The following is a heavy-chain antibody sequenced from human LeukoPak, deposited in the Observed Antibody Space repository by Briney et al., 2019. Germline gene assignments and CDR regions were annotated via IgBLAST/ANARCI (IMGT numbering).Heavy chain of an antibody. CDR2: ISGSGGST. D-gene: IGHD6-13*01. V-gene: IGHV3-23*01. CDR1: GFIFSTYA. Sequence: GGSLRLSCATSGFIFSTYALSWVRQAPGKGLEWASSISGSGGSTYHADSVKCRFTISRDSPKNTLYLQMNSLRAEDTAIYYGARVIRAAPGKGYFNYWGQGTLVTVSS. J-gene: IGHJ4*02. CDR3: ARVIRAAPGKGYFNY.